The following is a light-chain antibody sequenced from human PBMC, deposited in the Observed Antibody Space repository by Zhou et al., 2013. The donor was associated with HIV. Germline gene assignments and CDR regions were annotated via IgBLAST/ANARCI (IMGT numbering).Light chain of an antibody. J-gene: IGKJ3*01. Sequence: DIVMTQSPLSLPVTPGQPASIHCNSSQSLFDTDDDKTYLYWFLQRPGQSPQLLMYELSRRFTGVPERFSGSGSGTDFTLTISRVEAEDVGVYYCMQGIEPPPTFGPGTKVD. CDR1: QSLFDTDDDKTY. V-gene: IGKV2-29*02. CDR3: MQGIEPPPT. CDR2: ELS.